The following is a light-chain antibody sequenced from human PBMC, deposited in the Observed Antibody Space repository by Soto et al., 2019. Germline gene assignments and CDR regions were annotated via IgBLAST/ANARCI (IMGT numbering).Light chain of an antibody. CDR2: AAS. CDR1: QGISSY. J-gene: IGKJ5*01. V-gene: IGKV1-9*01. CDR3: QQLNSYPST. Sequence: DLQLTQSPSFLSASVGDRVTITCRASQGISSYLAWYQQKPGKAPKLLIYAASTLQSGVPSRFSGIGSGTEFTLTISSLQPEDFATYCCQQLNSYPSTCRRGTRLEIK.